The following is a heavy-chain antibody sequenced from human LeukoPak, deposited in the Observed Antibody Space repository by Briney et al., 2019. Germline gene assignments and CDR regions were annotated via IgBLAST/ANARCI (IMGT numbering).Heavy chain of an antibody. Sequence: SSVKVSCKASGGTFSSYAISWVRQAPGQGLEWMGGIIPTFGTANYAQKFQGRVTITADESTSTAYMELSSLRSEDTAVYYCAREESGYCSGGSCYSSSGIDYWGQGTLVTVSS. CDR2: IIPTFGTA. CDR1: GGTFSSYA. CDR3: AREESGYCSGGSCYSSSGIDY. V-gene: IGHV1-69*01. J-gene: IGHJ4*02. D-gene: IGHD2-15*01.